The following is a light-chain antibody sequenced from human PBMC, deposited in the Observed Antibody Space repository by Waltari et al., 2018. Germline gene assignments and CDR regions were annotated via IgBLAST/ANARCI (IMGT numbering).Light chain of an antibody. CDR3: CSYAGSLYV. CDR2: EGS. J-gene: IGLJ1*01. V-gene: IGLV2-23*01. Sequence: QSALTQPASVSGSLGQPTTISCTGTSSDVGSYNLVSWYQQHPGKAPKLMIYEGSKLPSGVSNRFSGSKSGNTASLTISGLQAEDEADYYCCSYAGSLYVFGTGTKVTVL. CDR1: SSDVGSYNL.